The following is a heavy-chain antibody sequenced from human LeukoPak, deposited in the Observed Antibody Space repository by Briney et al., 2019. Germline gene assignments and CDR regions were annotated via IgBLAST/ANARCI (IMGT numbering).Heavy chain of an antibody. D-gene: IGHD3-10*01. V-gene: IGHV4-59*01. J-gene: IGHJ5*02. CDR1: GGSISSYY. Sequence: SETLSLTCTVSGGSISSYYWGWIRQPPGKGLEWIGYIYSGVYSSGNTSYNPSLNSRLTISIDTSKNQFSLKLSSVTAADTAVYYCAREGFGELGTGNWFDPWGQGTLVTVSS. CDR2: IYSGVYSSGNT. CDR3: AREGFGELGTGNWFDP.